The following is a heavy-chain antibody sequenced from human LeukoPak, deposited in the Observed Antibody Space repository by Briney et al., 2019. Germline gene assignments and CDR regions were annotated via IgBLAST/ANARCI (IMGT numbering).Heavy chain of an antibody. V-gene: IGHV5-51*01. D-gene: IGHD1-26*01. J-gene: IGHJ3*02. CDR2: IYPDDSST. CDR3: ARHFTGGDGFDI. Sequence: GESLKISCKGSGYTFRTYWIGWVRQMPGKGLEWMGIIYPDDSSTGYNPSFQGQVTFSADKPINTAYLLWSSLEAADTAMYYCARHFTGGDGFDIWGQGTKVIVSS. CDR1: GYTFRTYW.